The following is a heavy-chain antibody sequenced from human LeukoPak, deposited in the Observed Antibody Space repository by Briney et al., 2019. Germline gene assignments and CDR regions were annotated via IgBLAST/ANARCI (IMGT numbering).Heavy chain of an antibody. CDR2: INPDSGGT. CDR3: ARRMAKSYYESSGYPTFGY. J-gene: IGHJ4*02. Sequence: GASVKVSCKASGYTFIGYHMHWVRQAPGQGLAWVGWINPDSGGTNYAQQFQGRVTMTRDTSTSTAYIDLSRLTSDDTGVYYYARRMAKSYYESSGYPTFGYWGQGTLVTVSS. V-gene: IGHV1-2*02. D-gene: IGHD3-22*01. CDR1: GYTFIGYH.